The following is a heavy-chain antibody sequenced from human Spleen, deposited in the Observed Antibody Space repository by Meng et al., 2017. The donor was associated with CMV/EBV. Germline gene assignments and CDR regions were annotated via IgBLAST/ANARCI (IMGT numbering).Heavy chain of an antibody. CDR2: INHSEST. CDR1: GGSFSGYY. V-gene: IGHV4-34*01. D-gene: IGHD6-13*01. J-gene: IGHJ1*01. Sequence: SETLSLTCAIYGGSFSGYYWSWIRQPPGKGLEWIGEINHSESTNYNPSLKSRVTISVDTSKNQFSLKLSSVTAADTAVYYCARAVPTYSSSWYGEYFQHWGQGTLVTVSS. CDR3: ARAVPTYSSSWYGEYFQH.